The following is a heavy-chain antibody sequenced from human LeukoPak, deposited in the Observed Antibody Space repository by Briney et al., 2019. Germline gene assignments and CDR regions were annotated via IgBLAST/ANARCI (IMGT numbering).Heavy chain of an antibody. V-gene: IGHV5-51*01. D-gene: IGHD3-16*01. CDR2: IYPGDSDT. J-gene: IGHJ4*02. Sequence: GESLKISCQTSGYSFTNCRLGWGRQMPGKGLEWMGIIYPGDSDTKYSPSFQGQVTISADRSISTAYLQWSSLNASDTAIYYCARRWVTGGAMDCWGQGTLVTVSS. CDR3: ARRWVTGGAMDC. CDR1: GYSFTNCR.